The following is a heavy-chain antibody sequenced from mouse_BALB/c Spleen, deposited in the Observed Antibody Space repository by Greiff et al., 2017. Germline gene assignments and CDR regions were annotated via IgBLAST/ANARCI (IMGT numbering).Heavy chain of an antibody. V-gene: IGHV5-17*02. D-gene: IGHD2-1*01. CDR1: GFTFSSFG. CDR2: ISSGSSTI. CDR3: ASLYGNAMDY. Sequence: EVQLVESGGGLVQPGGSRKLSCAASGFTFSSFGMHWVRQAPEKGLEWVAYISSGSSTIYYADTVKGRFTISRDNPKNTLFLQMTSLRSEDTAMYYCASLYGNAMDYWGQGTSVTVSS. J-gene: IGHJ4*01.